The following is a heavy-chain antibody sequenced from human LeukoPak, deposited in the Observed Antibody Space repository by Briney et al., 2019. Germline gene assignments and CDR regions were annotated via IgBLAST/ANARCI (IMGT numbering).Heavy chain of an antibody. Sequence: GGSLRLSCAASGFTFNTYTMNWVRQAPGKGLEWVSCISSSSSYMYYADSVRGRFTISRDNAKNSLYLQMNSLRVEDTAVYYCAKERGARHWFDPWGQGTLVTVSS. CDR2: ISSSSSYM. CDR3: AKERGARHWFDP. D-gene: IGHD3-16*01. J-gene: IGHJ5*02. V-gene: IGHV3-21*01. CDR1: GFTFNTYT.